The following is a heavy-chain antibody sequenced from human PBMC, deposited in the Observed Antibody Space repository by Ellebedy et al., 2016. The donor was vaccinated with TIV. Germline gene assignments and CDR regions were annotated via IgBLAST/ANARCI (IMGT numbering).Heavy chain of an antibody. Sequence: AASVKVSCKASGYTFTSHPLNWVRQAPGRGLEWMGWINTTTGNTESVQGFTGRFVFSLDTSVRTAYLQISRLEAEDTAIYYCARDRYYGGNYRGIDYWGQGTLVTVSS. CDR2: INTTTGNT. D-gene: IGHD2-21*01. V-gene: IGHV7-4-1*02. CDR3: ARDRYYGGNYRGIDY. CDR1: GYTFTSHP. J-gene: IGHJ4*02.